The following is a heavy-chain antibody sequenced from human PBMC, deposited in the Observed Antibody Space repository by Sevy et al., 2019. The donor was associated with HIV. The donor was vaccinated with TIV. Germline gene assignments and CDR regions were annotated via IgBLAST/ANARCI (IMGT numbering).Heavy chain of an antibody. Sequence: GGSLRLSCAASGFTFSSYGMHWVRQAPGKGLEWVALIWFDGSNTYYADSVKGGFTISRDIAKNTLHFQMNSLRGEDTAVYYCARDLEFYDNGDYGPAFMPDYWGQGTLVTVSS. CDR1: GFTFSSYG. D-gene: IGHD4-17*01. V-gene: IGHV3-33*01. CDR2: IWFDGSNT. CDR3: ARDLEFYDNGDYGPAFMPDY. J-gene: IGHJ4*02.